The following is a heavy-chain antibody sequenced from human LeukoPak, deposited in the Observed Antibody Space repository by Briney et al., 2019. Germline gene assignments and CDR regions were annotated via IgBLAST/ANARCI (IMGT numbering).Heavy chain of an antibody. J-gene: IGHJ6*02. CDR3: ARDRVTPYYYYAVDV. CDR2: TSSSGSTI. Sequence: GGSLRLSCAASGFTFSDYYMSWIRQAPGKGLEWVSYTSSSGSTIYYADSVKGRFTISRDNAKNSLYLRMDSLRAEDTAVYYCARDRVTPYYYYAVDVWGQGTTVTVSS. CDR1: GFTFSDYY. D-gene: IGHD4-23*01. V-gene: IGHV3-11*01.